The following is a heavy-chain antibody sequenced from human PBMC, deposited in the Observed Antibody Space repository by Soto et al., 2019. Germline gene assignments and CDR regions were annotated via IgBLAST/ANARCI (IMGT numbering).Heavy chain of an antibody. CDR1: GGSISSGGYY. V-gene: IGHV4-31*03. CDR3: ARDNPLYYYDTSGYYWGYFGY. J-gene: IGHJ4*02. CDR2: IYYSGST. D-gene: IGHD3-22*01. Sequence: PSETLSLTCTVSGGSISSGGYYWSWIRQRPGKGLEWIGYIYYSGSTHYNPSLKSRVTISVDTSKNQFSLKLSSVTAADTAVYYCARDNPLYYYDTSGYYWGYFGYWGQGTLVTVSS.